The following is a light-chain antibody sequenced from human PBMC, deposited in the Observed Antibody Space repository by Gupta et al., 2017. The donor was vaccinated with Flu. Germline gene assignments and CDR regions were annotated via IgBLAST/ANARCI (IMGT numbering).Light chain of an antibody. Sequence: QSWLTQPPSASGNPGQRVPIPCSGIRSSIGSNTVNWYQHLPGTAPKLLIYVNNQRPSGVPDRFSGSKSGTSASLAISGLQAEDEADYYCASWDDSLSGQVVFGGGTKLTVL. V-gene: IGLV1-44*01. CDR1: RSSIGSNT. CDR2: VNN. J-gene: IGLJ2*01. CDR3: ASWDDSLSGQVV.